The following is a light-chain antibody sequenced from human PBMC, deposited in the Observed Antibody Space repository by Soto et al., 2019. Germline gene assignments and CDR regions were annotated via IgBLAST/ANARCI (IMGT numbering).Light chain of an antibody. CDR1: HTINIY. CDR3: QQSYSSVRT. Sequence: DIQMTQSPSSLSASVGDRVTITCRSSHTINIYLNWYQQKPGKAPKLLIHSASTVHSGVPSRFSGSGSGTDFTLTISSLQPEDFATYSCQQSYSSVRTFGQGTKVEL. J-gene: IGKJ1*01. CDR2: SAS. V-gene: IGKV1-39*01.